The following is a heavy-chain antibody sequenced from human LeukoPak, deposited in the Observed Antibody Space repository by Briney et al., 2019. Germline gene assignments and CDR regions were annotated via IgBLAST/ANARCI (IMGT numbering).Heavy chain of an antibody. J-gene: IGHJ4*02. CDR3: ARGSRYDFWSTYYTFDY. D-gene: IGHD3-3*01. Sequence: SVKVSCKASGYTFTSYDINWVRQATGQGLEWMGWMNPNSGNTGYAQKFQGRVTITRNTSISTAYMELSSLKSEDTAVYYCARGSRYDFWSTYYTFDYWGQGTLVTVSS. CDR2: MNPNSGNT. V-gene: IGHV1-8*03. CDR1: GYTFTSYD.